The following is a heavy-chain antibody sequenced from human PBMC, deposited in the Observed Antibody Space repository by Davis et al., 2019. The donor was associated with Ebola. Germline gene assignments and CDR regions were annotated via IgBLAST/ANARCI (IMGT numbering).Heavy chain of an antibody. CDR3: ARVVRYYYGSGSYYNIYYFDY. CDR2: IYHSGST. D-gene: IGHD3-10*01. CDR1: GFTVSSNY. V-gene: IGHV4-4*02. J-gene: IGHJ4*02. Sequence: MPGGSLRLSCAASGFTVSSNYMSWVRQPPGKGLEWIGEIYHSGSTNYNPSLKSRVTISVDKSKNQFSLKLSSVTAADTAVYYCARVVRYYYGSGSYYNIYYFDYWGQGTLVTVSS.